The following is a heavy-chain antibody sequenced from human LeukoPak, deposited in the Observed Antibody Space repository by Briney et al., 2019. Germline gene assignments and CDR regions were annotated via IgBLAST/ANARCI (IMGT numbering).Heavy chain of an antibody. Sequence: SETLSLTCTVSGGSISSYYWSWIRQPPGKGLEWIGNIYHDGSTYYNPSLKSRVTISIDTSKNQFSLNLSSVTAADTAVYYCARDGGRWPHYAFDIWGHGTMVTVSS. V-gene: IGHV4-59*12. J-gene: IGHJ3*02. CDR1: GGSISSYY. D-gene: IGHD3-16*01. CDR3: ARDGGRWPHYAFDI. CDR2: IYHDGST.